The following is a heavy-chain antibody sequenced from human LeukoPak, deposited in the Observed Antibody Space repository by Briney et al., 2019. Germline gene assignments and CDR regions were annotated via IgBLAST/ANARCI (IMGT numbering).Heavy chain of an antibody. D-gene: IGHD3-10*01. CDR2: IYHSGST. Sequence: PSETLSLTCAVSGYSISSGYYWGWIRQPPGKGLEWIGSIYHSGSTYYNPSLKSRVTISVDTSKNQFSLKLSSVTAADTAVYYCAREDYYGPYYHGMEVRGKGNTVNVSS. V-gene: IGHV4-38-2*02. CDR1: GYSISSGYY. J-gene: IGHJ6*04. CDR3: AREDYYGPYYHGMEV.